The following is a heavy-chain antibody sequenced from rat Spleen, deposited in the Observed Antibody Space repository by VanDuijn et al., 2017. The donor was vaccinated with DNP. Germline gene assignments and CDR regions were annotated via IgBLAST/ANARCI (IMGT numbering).Heavy chain of an antibody. Sequence: EVQLVESGGGLVQPGRSLKLSCAASGFTFSFYGMAWVRQAPKKGLEWVASITSSGGGTSYRDSVKGRFTISRDNAKSTLYLQMDSLRSEDTATYYCTRGGTYYFDYWGQGVMVTVSS. CDR2: ITSSGGGT. V-gene: IGHV5-7*01. J-gene: IGHJ2*01. CDR1: GFTFSFYG. CDR3: TRGGTYYFDY.